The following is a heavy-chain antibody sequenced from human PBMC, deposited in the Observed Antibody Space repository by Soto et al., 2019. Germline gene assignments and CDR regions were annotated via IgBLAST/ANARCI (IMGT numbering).Heavy chain of an antibody. D-gene: IGHD6-13*01. Sequence: ASETLCLTCTVSGDSISGSPYFWGWIRQPPGKRLEWIGSIFYDGYTLYTPSLKSRVTISVDTSKNQFSLKLTSVAAADTAIYFCARLQAAVPHYWGQGILVTVSS. CDR1: GDSISGSPYF. CDR3: ARLQAAVPHY. J-gene: IGHJ4*02. CDR2: IFYDGYT. V-gene: IGHV4-39*01.